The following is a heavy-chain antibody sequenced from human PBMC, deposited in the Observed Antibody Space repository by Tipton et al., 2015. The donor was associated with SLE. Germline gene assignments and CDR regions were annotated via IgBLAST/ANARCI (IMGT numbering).Heavy chain of an antibody. CDR1: GYTFTSNY. V-gene: IGHV1-46*01. CDR2: INPGGGRA. D-gene: IGHD2-2*01. Sequence: QVQLVQSGAEVKKPGASVKISCKTSGYTFTSNYIHWVRQAPGQGLEWMGIINPGGGRATYSQKFQGRVTMTRDTSASTVDMELSSLRSEDSALYYCARANCTSKACRREYFFNSWGQGTLVTVSP. J-gene: IGHJ4*02. CDR3: ARANCTSKACRREYFFNS.